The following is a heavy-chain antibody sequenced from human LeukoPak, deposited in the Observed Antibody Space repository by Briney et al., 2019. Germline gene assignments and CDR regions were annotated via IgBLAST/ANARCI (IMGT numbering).Heavy chain of an antibody. CDR1: GGSFSGYY. CDR3: ARGYYGSPYY. D-gene: IGHD3-10*01. Sequence: SETLSLTCAVYGGSFSGYYWSWIRQPPGKGLEWIGEINHSGSTNYNPSLKSRVTISVDTSKNQFSLKLSSVTAADTAVYYCARGYYGSPYYWGQGTLVTVSS. CDR2: INHSGST. V-gene: IGHV4-34*01. J-gene: IGHJ4*02.